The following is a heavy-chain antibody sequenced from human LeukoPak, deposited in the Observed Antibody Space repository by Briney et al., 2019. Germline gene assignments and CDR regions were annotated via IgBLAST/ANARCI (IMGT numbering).Heavy chain of an antibody. CDR1: GGSFSGYY. J-gene: IGHJ3*02. V-gene: IGHV4-34*01. Sequence: SETLSLTCAVYGGSFSGYYWSWIRQPPGKGLEWIGEINHSGSTNYNPSLKSRVTISVDTSKNQFSLKLSSVTAADTAVYYCARGRTYYYDSSGYWDIWGQGTMVTVSS. CDR3: ARGRTYYYDSSGYWDI. CDR2: INHSGST. D-gene: IGHD3-22*01.